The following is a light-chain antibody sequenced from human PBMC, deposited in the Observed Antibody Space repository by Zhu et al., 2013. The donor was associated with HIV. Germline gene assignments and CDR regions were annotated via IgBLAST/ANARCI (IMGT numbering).Light chain of an antibody. CDR1: HSVSSSY. CDR3: QQYGLPPDT. Sequence: EIVLTQSPGTLSLSPGERATLSCRASHSVSSSYLAWYQQKPGQAPRLLIYGASIRATGIPARFSGSGSGTDFTLTISRLEAEDSAVYYCQQYGLPPDTFGQGTRLDFK. CDR2: GAS. J-gene: IGKJ5*01. V-gene: IGKV3-20*01.